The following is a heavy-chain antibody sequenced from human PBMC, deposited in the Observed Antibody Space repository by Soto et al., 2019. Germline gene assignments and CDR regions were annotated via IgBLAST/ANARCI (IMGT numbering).Heavy chain of an antibody. Sequence: QVQLVESGGGVVQPGRSLRLSCAASGFTFSSYGMHWVRQAPGKGLEGVAVIWYDGSNKYYADYVKGRFTISRDKSKNTLYLQMNSLRAEDTAVYYCARDTDGYSYGKGVYYWGQGTLVTVSS. CDR1: GFTFSSYG. V-gene: IGHV3-33*01. D-gene: IGHD5-18*01. CDR3: ARDTDGYSYGKGVYY. J-gene: IGHJ4*02. CDR2: IWYDGSNK.